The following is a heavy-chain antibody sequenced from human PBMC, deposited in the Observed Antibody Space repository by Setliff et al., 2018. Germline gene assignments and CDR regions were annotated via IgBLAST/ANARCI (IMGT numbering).Heavy chain of an antibody. J-gene: IGHJ6*03. CDR3: ARMSGFLYMDV. V-gene: IGHV4-59*08. D-gene: IGHD3-3*01. Sequence: ASETLSLTCTVSGGSISTYYWSWIRQPPGKGLEFIGYVYYSGTTNYNPSLKSRVTISLDTSKSQFFLKLNSVTAADTAVYYCARMSGFLYMDVWGKGTPVTVSS. CDR2: VYYSGTT. CDR1: GGSISTYY.